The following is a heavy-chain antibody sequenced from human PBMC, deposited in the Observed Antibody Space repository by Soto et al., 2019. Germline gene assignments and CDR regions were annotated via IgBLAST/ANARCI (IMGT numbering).Heavy chain of an antibody. V-gene: IGHV4-39*01. CDR3: ARHIGYSGYDIAHYGMDV. CDR1: GGSISSSSYY. CDR2: IYYSGST. Sequence: QLQLQESGPGLVKPSETLSLTCTVSGGSISSSSYYWGWIRQPPGKGLEWIGSIYYSGSTYYNPSLKSRVTISVDTSKNQFSLKLSSVTAADTAVYYCARHIGYSGYDIAHYGMDVWGQGTTVTVSS. J-gene: IGHJ6*02. D-gene: IGHD5-12*01.